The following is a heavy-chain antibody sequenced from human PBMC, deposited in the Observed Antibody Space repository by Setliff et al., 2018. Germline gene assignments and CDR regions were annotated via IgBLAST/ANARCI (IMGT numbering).Heavy chain of an antibody. CDR2: IGHTGSI. Sequence: SETLSLTCTVSGYSISSGYIWGWIRQPPGKGLEWVGNIGHTGSINYNPSLKSRLTISRDTSKNQFTLNLNSVTAADTAVYFCARGQRPDYHDSSPYYYHINYWGQGTLVTVSS. CDR1: GYSISSGYI. D-gene: IGHD3-22*01. J-gene: IGHJ4*02. V-gene: IGHV4-38-2*02. CDR3: ARGQRPDYHDSSPYYYHINY.